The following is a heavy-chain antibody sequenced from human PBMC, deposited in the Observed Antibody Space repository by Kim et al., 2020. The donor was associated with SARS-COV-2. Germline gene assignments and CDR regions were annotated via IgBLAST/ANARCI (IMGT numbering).Heavy chain of an antibody. CDR2: GT. D-gene: IGHD3-10*01. CDR3: ARGFGDFSAY. Sequence: GTDYAQEVQGRLTMTRDTSISTAYMELDRLTSDDTAIYYCARGFGDFSAYWGQGTLVTVSS. V-gene: IGHV1-2*02. J-gene: IGHJ4*02.